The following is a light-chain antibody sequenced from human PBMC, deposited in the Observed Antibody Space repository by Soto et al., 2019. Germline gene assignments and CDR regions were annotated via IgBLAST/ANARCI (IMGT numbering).Light chain of an antibody. CDR3: SSYSTTSSPHVL. V-gene: IGLV2-14*01. CDR2: EVT. CDR1: RSDVGRYNY. Sequence: QSALTHPASVSGSPGQSITISCTGTRSDVGRYNYVSWYQQHPGKAPKLLIYEVTYRPSGVSTRFSASKSGSTASLTISRIQAEDEADYYCSSYSTTSSPHVLFGVGTKLTVL. J-gene: IGLJ2*01.